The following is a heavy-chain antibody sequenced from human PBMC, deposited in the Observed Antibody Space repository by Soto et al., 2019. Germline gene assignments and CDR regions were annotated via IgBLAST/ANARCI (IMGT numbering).Heavy chain of an antibody. CDR2: INHSGST. CDR1: GGSFSGYY. Sequence: SETLSLTCAVYGGSFSGYYWSLIRQPPGKGLEWIGEINHSGSTNYNPSLKSRVTISVDTSKNQFSLKLSSVTAADTAVYYCARVPSITMVRGVRYGMDVWGQGTTVTVSS. J-gene: IGHJ6*02. V-gene: IGHV4-34*01. CDR3: ARVPSITMVRGVRYGMDV. D-gene: IGHD3-10*01.